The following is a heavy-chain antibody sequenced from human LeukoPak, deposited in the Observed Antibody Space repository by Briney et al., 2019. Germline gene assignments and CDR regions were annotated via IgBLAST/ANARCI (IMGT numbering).Heavy chain of an antibody. CDR2: IYYSGST. Sequence: SETLSLTCTVSGGSISSGDYYWSWIRQPPGKGLEWIGYIYYSGSTNYNPSLKSRVTMSVDTSKNQFSLKLSSVTAADTAVYYCAREAIRTIFGVVTTEYYYMDVWGKGTTVTVSS. J-gene: IGHJ6*03. D-gene: IGHD3-3*01. CDR3: AREAIRTIFGVVTTEYYYMDV. V-gene: IGHV4-61*08. CDR1: GGSISSGDYY.